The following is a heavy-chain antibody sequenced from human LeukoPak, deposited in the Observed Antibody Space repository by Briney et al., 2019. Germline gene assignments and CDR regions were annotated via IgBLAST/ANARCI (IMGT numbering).Heavy chain of an antibody. J-gene: IGHJ4*02. CDR2: IYPGDSDT. CDR3: ARHTYYYDSSGFYYFDF. D-gene: IGHD3-22*01. V-gene: IGHV5-51*01. CDR1: EYSFTSYW. Sequence: GESLKISCKASEYSFTSYWIGWVRQMPGKGLEWMGIIYPGDSDTRYSPSFQGQVTISADKSISTAYLQWSSLKASDTAMYYCARHTYYYDSSGFYYFDFWGQGTLVTVSS.